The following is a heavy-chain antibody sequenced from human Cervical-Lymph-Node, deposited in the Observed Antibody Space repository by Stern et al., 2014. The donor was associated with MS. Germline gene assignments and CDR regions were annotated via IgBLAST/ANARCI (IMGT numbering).Heavy chain of an antibody. J-gene: IGHJ4*02. CDR1: GGSISSTGYY. CDR2: IHYSGST. D-gene: IGHD3-16*01. CDR3: ARSDRLWGSFDY. V-gene: IGHV4-31*03. Sequence: QVQLQESGPGLVKPSQTLSLTCTVSGGSISSTGYYWSWIRQHPGKGLEWIGDIHYSGSTYYNPSRKSRGSISVDTSKNQFSLRLTSVTAADTALYYCARSDRLWGSFDYWGQGSLVTVSS.